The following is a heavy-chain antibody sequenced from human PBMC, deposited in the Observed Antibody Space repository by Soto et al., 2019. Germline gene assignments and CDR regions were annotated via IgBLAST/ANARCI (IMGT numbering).Heavy chain of an antibody. Sequence: EVQLLESGGGLVQPGGSLRLSCAASGFTFSSYAMSWVRQAPGKGLEWVSAISGSGGSTYYADSVKGRFTISRDNSKNPLYLQMNSLRAEDTAVYYCGRNYDSSGYYYHWYFDLWGRGTLVTVSS. J-gene: IGHJ2*01. D-gene: IGHD3-22*01. CDR3: GRNYDSSGYYYHWYFDL. CDR2: ISGSGGST. V-gene: IGHV3-23*01. CDR1: GFTFSSYA.